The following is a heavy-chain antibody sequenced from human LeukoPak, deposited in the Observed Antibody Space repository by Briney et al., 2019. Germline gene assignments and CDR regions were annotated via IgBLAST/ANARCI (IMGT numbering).Heavy chain of an antibody. V-gene: IGHV3-23*01. Sequence: GGSLRLSCAASGFTFTNYAMTWVRQGPGKGLEWVSHISGSGGSSYHVDSVKGRFTISRDNSKNTLYLQMNSLRVEDTAVYYCARLGRYADYWGQGTLVTVSS. J-gene: IGHJ4*02. D-gene: IGHD3-16*01. CDR1: GFTFTNYA. CDR3: ARLGRYADY. CDR2: ISGSGGSS.